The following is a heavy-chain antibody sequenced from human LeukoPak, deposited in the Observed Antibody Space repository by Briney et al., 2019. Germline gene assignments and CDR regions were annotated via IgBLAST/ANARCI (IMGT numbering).Heavy chain of an antibody. CDR2: ISSSSSYR. V-gene: IGHV3-21*04. J-gene: IGHJ3*02. D-gene: IGHD3-22*01. CDR1: GFTLSSYS. CDR3: ARDNYYDSSGRDYEDAFDI. Sequence: GGSLRLSCAASGFTLSSYSMNWVRQAPGKGLEWVSSISSSSSYRYYADSVKGQFTISRDNAKNSLYLQMNSLRAEDTAVYYCARDNYYDSSGRDYEDAFDIWGQGTMVTVSS.